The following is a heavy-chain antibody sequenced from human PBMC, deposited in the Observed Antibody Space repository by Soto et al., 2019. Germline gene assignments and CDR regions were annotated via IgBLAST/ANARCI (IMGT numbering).Heavy chain of an antibody. D-gene: IGHD6-13*01. CDR2: ISWDGGST. J-gene: IGHJ4*02. V-gene: IGHV3-43*01. Sequence: EVQLVESGGVVVQPGGSLRLSCAASGFTFDDYTMHWVRQAPGKGLELVSLISWDGGSTYYADSVKGRFTISRDNSKNSLYLQMNSLRTEDTALYYCAKGAAAMGMIDYWGQGTLVTVSS. CDR3: AKGAAAMGMIDY. CDR1: GFTFDDYT.